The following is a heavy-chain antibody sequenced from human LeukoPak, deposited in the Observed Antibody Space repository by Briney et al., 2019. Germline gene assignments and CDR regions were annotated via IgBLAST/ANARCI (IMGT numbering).Heavy chain of an antibody. CDR2: ISAYNGNT. Sequence: GESLKISCKGSGYSFTNYWIGWVRQAPGQGLEWMGWISAYNGNTNYAQKLQGRVTMTTDTSTSTAYMELRSLRSDDTAVYYCARDHVDGYYGGYWGQGTLVTVSS. CDR1: GYSFTNYW. J-gene: IGHJ4*02. CDR3: ARDHVDGYYGGY. V-gene: IGHV1-18*04. D-gene: IGHD3-22*01.